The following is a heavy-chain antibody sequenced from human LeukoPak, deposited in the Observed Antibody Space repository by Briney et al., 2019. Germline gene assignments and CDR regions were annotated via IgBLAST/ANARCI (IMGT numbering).Heavy chain of an antibody. V-gene: IGHV4-59*01. D-gene: IGHD5-12*01. CDR1: SDSISSYF. Sequence: SETLSLSCNVSSDSISSYFWNWIRQTPGKGLEWIGCISYSGSANYNPSLKSRVTISVDTSKNHFSLKLTSVTASDTAIYYCATGSGGYAYLDLWGQGTVDTVSS. CDR2: ISYSGSA. J-gene: IGHJ4*02. CDR3: ATGSGGYAYLDL.